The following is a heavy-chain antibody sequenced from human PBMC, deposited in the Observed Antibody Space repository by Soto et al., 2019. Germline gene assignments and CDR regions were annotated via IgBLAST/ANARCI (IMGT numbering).Heavy chain of an antibody. CDR2: IYPGDSDT. CDR3: ARHPSPDYYYYYCMDV. Sequence: GESLKISCKGSGYSFTSYWIGWVRQMPGKGLEWMGIIYPGDSDTRYSPSFQGQVTISADKSISTAYLQWSSLKASDTAMYYCARHPSPDYYYYYCMDVWGQGITVTVSS. CDR1: GYSFTSYW. J-gene: IGHJ6*02. V-gene: IGHV5-51*01.